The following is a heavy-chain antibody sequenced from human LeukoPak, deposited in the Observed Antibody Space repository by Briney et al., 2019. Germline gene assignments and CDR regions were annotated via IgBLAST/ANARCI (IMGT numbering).Heavy chain of an antibody. CDR3: SSNYYGSGSYRSWDY. CDR2: IYYSGSA. V-gene: IGHV4-31*03. Sequence: SQTLSLTCTVSGGSISSGDHYWNWIRQHPGKGLEWIGYIYYSGSAYYNPSLKSRVTISIDTSKNQFSLKLSSVTAADTAVYYCSSNYYGSGSYRSWDYWGQGTLVTVSS. D-gene: IGHD3-10*01. J-gene: IGHJ4*02. CDR1: GGSISSGDHY.